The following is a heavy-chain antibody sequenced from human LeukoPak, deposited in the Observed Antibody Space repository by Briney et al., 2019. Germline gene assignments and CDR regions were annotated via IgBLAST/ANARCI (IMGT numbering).Heavy chain of an antibody. CDR2: IFSGDNT. Sequence: GGSLRLSCAASGFAVSSKYMSWVRQAPGKGLEWVSVIFSGDNTYYADSVKGRFTISRDNSKNTLYLQMNSLRAEDTAVYYCARDFGRGYCSSTSCYGWFDPWGQGTLVTVSS. CDR1: GFAVSSKY. J-gene: IGHJ5*02. CDR3: ARDFGRGYCSSTSCYGWFDP. V-gene: IGHV3-66*02. D-gene: IGHD2-2*01.